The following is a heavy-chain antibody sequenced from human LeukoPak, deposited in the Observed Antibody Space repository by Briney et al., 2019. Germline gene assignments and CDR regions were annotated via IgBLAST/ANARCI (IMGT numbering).Heavy chain of an antibody. Sequence: SETLSLTCAVSGGSISSSSYYWGWIRQPPGKGLEWIGSIYYSGNTYYNPSLKSRLTISVDTSKNQFSLKLSSVTAADTAVYYCARGWQQILNWFDPWGQGTLVTVSS. CDR2: IYYSGNT. V-gene: IGHV4-39*01. J-gene: IGHJ5*02. D-gene: IGHD6-13*01. CDR1: GGSISSSSYY. CDR3: ARGWQQILNWFDP.